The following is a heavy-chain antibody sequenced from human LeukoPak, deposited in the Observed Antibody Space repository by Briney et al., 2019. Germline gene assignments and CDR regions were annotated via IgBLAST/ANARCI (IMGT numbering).Heavy chain of an antibody. V-gene: IGHV4-59*01. D-gene: IGHD5-24*01. CDR3: ARDHREMATTDAFDI. J-gene: IGHJ3*02. CDR1: GGSISSYY. CDR2: IYYSGST. Sequence: PSETLSLTCTVSGGSISSYYWSWIRQPPGKGLEWIGYIYYSGSTNYNPSLKSRVTTSVDTSKNQFSLKLSSVTAADTAVYYCARDHREMATTDAFDIWGQGTMVTVSS.